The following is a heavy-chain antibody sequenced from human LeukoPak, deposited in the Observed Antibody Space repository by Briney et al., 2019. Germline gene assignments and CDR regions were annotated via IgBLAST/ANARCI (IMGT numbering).Heavy chain of an antibody. Sequence: ASVKVSCKASGYTFTSYYMHWVRQAPGQGLEWMGIINPSGGSTSYAQKFQGRVTMTRDTSTSTVYMELSSLRSEDTAVCYCARASGSYYGTHYFDYWGQGTLVTVSS. CDR2: INPSGGST. J-gene: IGHJ4*02. V-gene: IGHV1-46*01. CDR1: GYTFTSYY. D-gene: IGHD1-26*01. CDR3: ARASGSYYGTHYFDY.